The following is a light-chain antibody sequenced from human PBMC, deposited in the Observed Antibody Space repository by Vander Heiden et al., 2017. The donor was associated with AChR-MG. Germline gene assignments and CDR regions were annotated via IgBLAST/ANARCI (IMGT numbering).Light chain of an antibody. CDR3: QQYNNWPRT. J-gene: IGKJ1*01. CDR1: QGVSSN. Sequence: EIVMTQSPATLSMFPGAGATLSCRASQGVSSNLAWHQQKPGQAPRLLIYDASTRTTGIPGRFSGSGSGTEFTLTITSLQSEDFAVYYCQQYNNWPRTFGQGTKVEIK. CDR2: DAS. V-gene: IGKV3-15*01.